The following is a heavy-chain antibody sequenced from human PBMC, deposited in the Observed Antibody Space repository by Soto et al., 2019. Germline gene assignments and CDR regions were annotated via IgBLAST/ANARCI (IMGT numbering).Heavy chain of an antibody. D-gene: IGHD6-13*01. J-gene: IGHJ5*02. V-gene: IGHV1-69*01. CDR3: ARDRAKHSSSWYWFDP. CDR1: GGTFSSYA. CDR2: SIPIFGTA. Sequence: QVQLVQSGAEVKKPGSSVKVSCKASGGTFSSYAISWVRQAPGQGLEWMGGSIPIFGTANYAQKFQGRVTITADESTSTAYMELSGLRSEDTAVYYCARDRAKHSSSWYWFDPWGQGTLVTVTS.